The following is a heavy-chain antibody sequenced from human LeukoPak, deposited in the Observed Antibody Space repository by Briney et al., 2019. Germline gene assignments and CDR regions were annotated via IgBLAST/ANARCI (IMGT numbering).Heavy chain of an antibody. D-gene: IGHD1/OR15-1a*01. J-gene: IGHJ3*02. CDR1: GFTFSSYS. CDR3: ASGNREAAFDI. V-gene: IGHV3-21*01. CDR2: ISSSSSYI. Sequence: GGSLRLSCAASGFTFSSYSMNWVRQAPGKGLEWVSSISSSSSYIYYADSVKGRFTISRDNSKNTLYLQMNSLRAEDTAVYYCASGNREAAFDIWGQGTMVTVSS.